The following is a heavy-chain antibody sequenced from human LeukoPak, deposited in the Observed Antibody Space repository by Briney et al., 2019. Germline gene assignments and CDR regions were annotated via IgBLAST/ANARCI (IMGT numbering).Heavy chain of an antibody. D-gene: IGHD6-19*01. V-gene: IGHV3-23*01. CDR3: AKQVAVAGTRDRPYYFDY. Sequence: GGSLRLSCAASGFIFSRYGISWVRQAPGKGLEWVSAISGSGGTTYYADSVKGRFTISRDNSKNTLYLQINSLRAEDTAVYYCAKQVAVAGTRDRPYYFDYWGQGTLVTVSS. CDR2: ISGSGGTT. CDR1: GFIFSRYG. J-gene: IGHJ4*02.